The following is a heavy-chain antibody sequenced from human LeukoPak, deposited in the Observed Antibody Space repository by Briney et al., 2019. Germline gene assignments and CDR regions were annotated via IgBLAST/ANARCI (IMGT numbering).Heavy chain of an antibody. CDR3: ARHYYDSSGPLDAFDI. Sequence: SETLSLTCTVSGGSISSYYWSWIRQPPGKGLEWIGYIYYSGSTNYNPSLKSRVTISVDTSKNQFSLKLSSVTAADTAVYYCARHYYDSSGPLDAFDIWGQGTMVTVSS. V-gene: IGHV4-59*08. J-gene: IGHJ3*02. CDR1: GGSISSYY. CDR2: IYYSGST. D-gene: IGHD3-22*01.